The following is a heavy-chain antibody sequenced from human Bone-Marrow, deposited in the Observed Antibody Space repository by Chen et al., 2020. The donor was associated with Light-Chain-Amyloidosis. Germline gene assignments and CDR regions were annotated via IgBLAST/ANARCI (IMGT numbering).Heavy chain of an antibody. Sequence: QVQLVASGGGAVQPGRALRVSCSDPCFRFRNYAMHWVRQTPDKGLEWLAVISDDGTKKFYRDSVQGRFTISRDNSKTTLYMAMDTLTVEDTAIYYCAREGGRVEGRPFDYWGQGALVTVSS. D-gene: IGHD3-16*01. CDR1: CFRFRNYA. CDR2: ISDDGTKK. CDR3: AREGGRVEGRPFDY. V-gene: IGHV3-30-3*01. J-gene: IGHJ4*02.